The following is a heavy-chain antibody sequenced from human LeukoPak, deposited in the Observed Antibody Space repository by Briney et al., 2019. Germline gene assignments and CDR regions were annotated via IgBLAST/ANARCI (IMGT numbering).Heavy chain of an antibody. V-gene: IGHV3-30-3*01. CDR2: ISYDGSNT. J-gene: IGHJ4*02. Sequence: GGSMRLSWAPYGSTLSIYAVHCVRHPPGKWMEWVAVISYDGSNTNHADSVAGRLTPSRDHSTHTMYLQMNSLRAEGTAVYYCARVGRRKVIVGVPAANPLDYWGQGTLVTVSS. D-gene: IGHD2-2*01. CDR3: ARVGRRKVIVGVPAANPLDY. CDR1: GSTLSIYA.